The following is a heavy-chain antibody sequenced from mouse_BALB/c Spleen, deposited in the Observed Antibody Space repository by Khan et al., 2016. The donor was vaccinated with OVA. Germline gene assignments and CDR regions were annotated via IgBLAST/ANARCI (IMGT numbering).Heavy chain of an antibody. CDR2: IYPGISDT. V-gene: IGHV1-5*01. J-gene: IGHJ2*01. D-gene: IGHD2-4*01. CDR1: GYGFTSYW. CDR3: TRSYDSYYFDY. Sequence: EVQLQQSGTVLARPGASVKMSCKASGYGFTSYWMHWVTQRPGQGLEWIGAIYPGISDTRYNQKFKGKVKLTVVPSASTAYMEFSSLTNEDSAGYDGTRSYDSYYFDYWGQGTTLTVSS.